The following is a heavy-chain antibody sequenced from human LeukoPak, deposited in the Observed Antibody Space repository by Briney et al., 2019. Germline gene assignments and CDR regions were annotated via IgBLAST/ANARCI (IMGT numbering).Heavy chain of an antibody. CDR1: GFTFSSYA. CDR2: ISGSGGST. Sequence: GGSLRLSCAASGFTFSSYAMSWVRQAPGKGLEWVSAISGSGGSTYYADSVKGRFTISRDNSKNTLYLQMNSLRAEDTAVYYCARARSPDARWLQLWFDYWGQGTLVTVSS. CDR3: ARARSPDARWLQLWFDY. J-gene: IGHJ4*02. D-gene: IGHD5-24*01. V-gene: IGHV3-23*01.